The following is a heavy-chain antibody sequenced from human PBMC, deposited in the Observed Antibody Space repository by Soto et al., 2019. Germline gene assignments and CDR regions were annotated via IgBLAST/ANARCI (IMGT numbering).Heavy chain of an antibody. V-gene: IGHV3-30-3*01. CDR2: ISYDGSNK. D-gene: IGHD6-13*01. CDR3: ARDKGKQQLLLDY. Sequence: GGSLRLSCAASGFTFSSYAMHWVRQAPGKGLEWVAVISYDGSNKYYADSVKGRFTISRDNSKNTLYLQMNSLRAEDTAVYYCARDKGKQQLLLDYWGQGTLVTVSS. CDR1: GFTFSSYA. J-gene: IGHJ4*02.